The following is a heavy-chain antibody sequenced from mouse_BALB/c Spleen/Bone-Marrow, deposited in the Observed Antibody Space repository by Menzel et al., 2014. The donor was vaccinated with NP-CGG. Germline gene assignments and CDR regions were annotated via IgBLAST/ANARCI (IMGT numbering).Heavy chain of an antibody. CDR1: GFDFSRYW. CDR3: ARQGYYGKGDY. Sequence: EVQLQESGGGLVQPGGSLKLSCAASGFDFSRYWMSWVRQAPGKGLEWIGEINPDSSTINYTPSLKDKFIISRDNAKNTLYLQMSKMRSEDTALYYGARQGYYGKGDYWGQGTTLTVSS. D-gene: IGHD2-1*01. V-gene: IGHV4-1*02. J-gene: IGHJ2*01. CDR2: INPDSSTI.